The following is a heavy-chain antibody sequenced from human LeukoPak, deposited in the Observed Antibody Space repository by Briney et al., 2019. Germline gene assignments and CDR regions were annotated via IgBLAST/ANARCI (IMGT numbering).Heavy chain of an antibody. V-gene: IGHV3-73*01. CDR1: GFTFSGSA. J-gene: IGHJ3*02. D-gene: IGHD5-24*01. Sequence: GGSLRLSCAASGFTFSGSAMHWVRQASGKRLEWVGRIRNKANSYATGYAASVKGRFTISRDDSKNTAYLQMNSLKTEDTAVYYCTRRSRDVYNSDAFDMWGQGTLVTVSS. CDR3: TRRSRDVYNSDAFDM. CDR2: IRNKANSYAT.